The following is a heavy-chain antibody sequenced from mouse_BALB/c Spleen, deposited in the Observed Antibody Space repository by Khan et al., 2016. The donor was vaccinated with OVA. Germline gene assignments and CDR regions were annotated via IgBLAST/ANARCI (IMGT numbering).Heavy chain of an antibody. D-gene: IGHD1-1*01. CDR2: ISYSGST. CDR1: GYSITSDYA. J-gene: IGHJ2*01. Sequence: EVQLQESGPGLLKPSQSLSLTCTVTGYSITSDYAWNWIRQFPGNKLEWIAYISYSGSTTYNPSLRSRISITRDTSRNHVFLLLNSGTTEDKTSFVCASGKLLLRYPDYFDYWGQGTTLTVSS. V-gene: IGHV3-2*02. CDR3: ASGKLLLRYPDYFDY.